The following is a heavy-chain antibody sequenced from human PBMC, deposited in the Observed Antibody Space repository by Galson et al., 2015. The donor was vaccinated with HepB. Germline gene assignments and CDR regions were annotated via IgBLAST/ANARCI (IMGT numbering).Heavy chain of an antibody. CDR3: ARGDSGSYWDGRPLL. D-gene: IGHD1-26*01. J-gene: IGHJ4*02. CDR1: GGTFSSSA. CDR2: IIPIFGTA. Sequence: SVKVSCKASGGTFSSSAISWVRQAPGQGLEWMGGIIPIFGTANYAQKSQGRVTITADESTSTAYMELSSLRSEDTAVYYCARGDSGSYWDGRPLLWGQGTLVTVSS. V-gene: IGHV1-69*13.